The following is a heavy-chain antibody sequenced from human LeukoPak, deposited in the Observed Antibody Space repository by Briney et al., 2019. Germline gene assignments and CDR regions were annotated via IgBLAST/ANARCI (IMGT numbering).Heavy chain of an antibody. J-gene: IGHJ5*02. V-gene: IGHV1-18*01. CDR3: ARGHSSSWFGNWFDP. CDR2: ISAYNGNT. Sequence: ASVKVSCKASGYTFTSYGISWVRQAPGQGLEWMGWISAYNGNTNYAQKLQGRVTMTTDISTSTAYMELRSLRSDDTAVYYCARGHSSSWFGNWFDPWGQGTLVTVSS. D-gene: IGHD6-13*01. CDR1: GYTFTSYG.